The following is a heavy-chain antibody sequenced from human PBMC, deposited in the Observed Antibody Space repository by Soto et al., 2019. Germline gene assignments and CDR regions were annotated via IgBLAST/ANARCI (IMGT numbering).Heavy chain of an antibody. V-gene: IGHV1-18*01. Sequence: ASVKVSCKTSGYTFTSYGINWVRQAPGQGLEWMGWINTFNGNTKYAQNLHSRVTMTTDASTGTAHMEVRSLRSDDTAVYYCARGPHVQLEPKWIDPWGQGTLVTVSS. CDR1: GYTFTSYG. CDR3: ARGPHVQLEPKWIDP. J-gene: IGHJ5*02. D-gene: IGHD1-1*01. CDR2: INTFNGNT.